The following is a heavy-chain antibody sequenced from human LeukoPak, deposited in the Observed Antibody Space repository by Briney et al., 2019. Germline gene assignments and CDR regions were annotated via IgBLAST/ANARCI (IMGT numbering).Heavy chain of an antibody. CDR2: ISAYNGNT. V-gene: IGHV1-18*01. D-gene: IGHD6-19*01. CDR3: ARDRGRYSSGWYDY. Sequence: ASVKVSCKASGYTFTSYGISWVRQAPGQGLEWMGWISAYNGNTNYAQKLQGRVTMTTDTSTSTAYMELRSLRSDDTAAYYCARDRGRYSSGWYDYWGQGTLVTVSS. CDR1: GYTFTSYG. J-gene: IGHJ4*02.